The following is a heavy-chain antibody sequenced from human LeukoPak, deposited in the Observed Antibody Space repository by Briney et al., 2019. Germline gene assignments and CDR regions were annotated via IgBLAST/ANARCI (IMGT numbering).Heavy chain of an antibody. Sequence: GGSLRVSCAASGFTIGNNGLSWFRQAPGKGLEWVSDMSGAGNTYYAESVKGRFTISRDNSKNTLYLQMNSLRAEDTALYYASGHGYNSYWGQGTLVAVSS. J-gene: IGHJ4*02. V-gene: IGHV3-23*01. CDR1: GFTIGNNG. CDR2: MSGAGNT. CDR3: SGHGYNSY. D-gene: IGHD5-24*01.